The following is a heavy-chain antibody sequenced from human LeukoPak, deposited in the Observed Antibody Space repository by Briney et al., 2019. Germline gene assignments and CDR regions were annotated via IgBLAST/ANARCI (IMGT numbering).Heavy chain of an antibody. D-gene: IGHD3-3*01. V-gene: IGHV4-38-2*01. J-gene: IGHJ4*02. Sequence: SETLSLTCAVSGYSISSGYYWGWIRQPPGKGLEWVGSIYHSGSTYYNPSLKSRVTISVDTSKNQFSLKLSSVTAADTAVYYCARHPGVTIFGVVIGRGFDYWGQGTLVTVSS. CDR2: IYHSGST. CDR3: ARHPGVTIFGVVIGRGFDY. CDR1: GYSISSGYY.